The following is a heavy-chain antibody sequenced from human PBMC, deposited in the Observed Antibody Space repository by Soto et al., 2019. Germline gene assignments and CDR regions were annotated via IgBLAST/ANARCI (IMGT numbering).Heavy chain of an antibody. CDR2: ISAYNGNT. Sequence: QVQLVQSGAEVKKPGASVKVSCKASGYTFTSYGISWVRQAPGQGLEWMGWISAYNGNTNYAQKLQGRVTMTTATSTSTAYMELRSLRSDDTAVYYCARDGYSGYEEYYYYGMDVWGQGTTVTVSS. CDR1: GYTFTSYG. V-gene: IGHV1-18*04. CDR3: ARDGYSGYEEYYYYGMDV. J-gene: IGHJ6*02. D-gene: IGHD5-12*01.